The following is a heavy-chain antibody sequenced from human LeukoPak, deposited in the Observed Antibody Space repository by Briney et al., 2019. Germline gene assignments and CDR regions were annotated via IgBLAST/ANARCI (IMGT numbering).Heavy chain of an antibody. Sequence: GGSLRLSCAASGFSVSSTYMSWVRQAPGKGLEWVSLIYTSGSTFYADYVMGRFTISRDNSKNTLFLQMNSLRAEDSAVYYCARDLKSGGYSQGSGGSFDSWGQGTLVTVSS. V-gene: IGHV3-66*03. D-gene: IGHD5-18*01. CDR1: GFSVSSTY. J-gene: IGHJ4*02. CDR2: IYTSGST. CDR3: ARDLKSGGYSQGSGGSFDS.